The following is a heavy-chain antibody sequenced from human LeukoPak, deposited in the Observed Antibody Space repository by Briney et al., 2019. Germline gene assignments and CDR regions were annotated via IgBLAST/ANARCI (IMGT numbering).Heavy chain of an antibody. CDR1: GTTFDDYT. D-gene: IGHD2-21*02. CDR2: IAWDGGST. CDR3: AKDFYRGDSLDH. Sequence: GGSLRLSCAASGTTFDDYTMHWVRQAPGKGLEWVSLIAWDGGSTYYADSVKGRFTISRDNSKNSLYLQMNSLRTEDTALYYCAKDFYRGDSLDHWGQGTLVTVSS. J-gene: IGHJ4*02. V-gene: IGHV3-43*01.